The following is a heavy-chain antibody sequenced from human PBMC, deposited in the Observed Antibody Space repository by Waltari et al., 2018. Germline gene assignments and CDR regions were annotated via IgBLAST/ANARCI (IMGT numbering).Heavy chain of an antibody. Sequence: QVQLVESGGGVVQPGGSLRLSFTASGLTFSASGMHWVRQAPGKGLEWVAFIRYDGSNKYYSDSVKGRFTISRDNSKNTLFLQMNSLRVEDTSVYYCATKDGIGDYYYMDVWGKGATVTISS. CDR1: GLTFSASG. V-gene: IGHV3-30*02. CDR3: ATKDGIGDYYYMDV. D-gene: IGHD1-1*01. CDR2: IRYDGSNK. J-gene: IGHJ6*03.